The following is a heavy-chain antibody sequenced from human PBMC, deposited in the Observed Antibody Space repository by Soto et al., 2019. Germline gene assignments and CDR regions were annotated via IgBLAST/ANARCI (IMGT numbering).Heavy chain of an antibody. D-gene: IGHD2-15*01. J-gene: IGHJ6*02. V-gene: IGHV1-58*02. Sequence: SVKVSCKASGFGVINSGIQSVRQAHGQRLEWIGWIVVASGQTNYAQNFRGRVAITRDTSTATAYIELTGLTSEDTAVYFCSADRPDIGVGWWVWGQGTTVTVSS. CDR1: GFGVINSG. CDR3: SADRPDIGVGWWV. CDR2: IVVASGQT.